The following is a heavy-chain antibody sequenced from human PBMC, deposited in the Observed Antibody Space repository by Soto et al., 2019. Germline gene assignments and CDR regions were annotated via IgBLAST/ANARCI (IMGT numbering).Heavy chain of an antibody. CDR3: AVVVTAIQPFDY. CDR2: IYYSGST. Sequence: PSETLSLTCTVSGGSVSSGSYYWSWIRQPPGKGLEWIGYIYYSGSTNYNPSLKSRVTISVDTSKNQFSLKLSSVTAADTAVYYCAVVVTAIQPFDYWGQGTLVTVSS. J-gene: IGHJ4*02. CDR1: GGSVSSGSYY. V-gene: IGHV4-61*01. D-gene: IGHD2-21*02.